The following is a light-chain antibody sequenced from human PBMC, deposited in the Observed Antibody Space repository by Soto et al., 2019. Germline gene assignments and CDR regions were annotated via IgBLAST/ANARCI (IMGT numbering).Light chain of an antibody. Sequence: QSALTQPASVSGSPGQAITISCTGTSSDVGDYNSVSWYQHHPGKAPKLMIYDVSNRPSGVSSRFSGSKSGNTASLTISGLQAEDEADYYCSSYTSNTVVFVGGTKRTVL. CDR3: SSYTSNTVV. CDR1: SSDVGDYNS. V-gene: IGLV2-14*03. J-gene: IGLJ2*01. CDR2: DVS.